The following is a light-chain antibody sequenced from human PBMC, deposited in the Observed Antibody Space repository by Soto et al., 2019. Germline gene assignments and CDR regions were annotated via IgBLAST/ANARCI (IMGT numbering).Light chain of an antibody. Sequence: DLQMTQAPSTLSASVGDRVTITCRASQSISSWLAWYQKKPGKAPKLLIYKASSLESGVPSRFSGSGSGTEFNLTISRLQTDEFATYECQQYNSYSQTFGQGTKVDIK. CDR1: QSISSW. CDR2: KAS. J-gene: IGKJ1*01. CDR3: QQYNSYSQT. V-gene: IGKV1-5*03.